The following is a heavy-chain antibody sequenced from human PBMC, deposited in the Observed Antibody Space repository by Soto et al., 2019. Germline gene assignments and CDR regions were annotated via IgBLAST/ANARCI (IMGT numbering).Heavy chain of an antibody. CDR2: INPSGGST. V-gene: IGHV1-46*03. J-gene: IGHJ4*02. CDR3: ARDPKRLYYFDY. Sequence: QVQLVQSGAEVKKPGASVKVSCKASGYTFTSYYMHWVRQAPGQGLEWMGIINPSGGSTSYAQKFQGRVTRTRDTSTSTVYMELSSLRSEDTAVYYCARDPKRLYYFDYWGQGTLVTVSS. CDR1: GYTFTSYY. D-gene: IGHD6-25*01.